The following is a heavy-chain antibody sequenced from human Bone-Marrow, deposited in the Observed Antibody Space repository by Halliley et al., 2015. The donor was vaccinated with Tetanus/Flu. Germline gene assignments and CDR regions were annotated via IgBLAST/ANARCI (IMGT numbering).Heavy chain of an antibody. CDR3: ARLMGSAGFYYYGMDV. D-gene: IGHD6-19*01. Sequence: ICYRESTNYNPSLRSRFTLSVDMSKNQFSLKVTSVTPADTAMYFCARLMGSAGFYYYGMDVWGQGTTVTVSS. J-gene: IGHJ6*02. CDR2: ICYREST. V-gene: IGHV4-59*08.